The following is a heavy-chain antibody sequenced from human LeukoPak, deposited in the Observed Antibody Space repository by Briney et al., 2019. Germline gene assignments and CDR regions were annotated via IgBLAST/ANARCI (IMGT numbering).Heavy chain of an antibody. V-gene: IGHV3-23*01. Sequence: PGGSLRLSCAASGFTFSSYAMNWVRQAPGKGLEWVSSITDSGGGTYYADSMKGWFTISRDNSKNTLYLQMNSLRAEDTAVYYCGKRLYGDYGLDYWGQGTLVTVSS. CDR3: GKRLYGDYGLDY. J-gene: IGHJ4*02. CDR2: ITDSGGGT. D-gene: IGHD4-17*01. CDR1: GFTFSSYA.